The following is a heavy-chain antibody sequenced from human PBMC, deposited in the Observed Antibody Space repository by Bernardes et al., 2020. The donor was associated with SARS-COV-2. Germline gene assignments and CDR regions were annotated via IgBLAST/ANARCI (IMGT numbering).Heavy chain of an antibody. CDR1: GYTFTSSV. D-gene: IGHD3-16*01. V-gene: IGHV1-3*01. CDR3: ARDLGGSFDY. J-gene: IGHJ4*02. CDR2: INVGNGNT. Sequence: ASVKVSCKASGYTFTSSVMHLVRQAPGQRLEWMAWINVGNGNTKYSQNFQGRVTITRDTSATTVFMELSSLTSEDTAVYFCARDLGGSFDYWGQGTLVTVSS.